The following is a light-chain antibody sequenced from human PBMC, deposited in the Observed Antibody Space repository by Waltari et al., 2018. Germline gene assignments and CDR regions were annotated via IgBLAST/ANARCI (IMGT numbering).Light chain of an antibody. V-gene: IGKV3-20*01. CDR2: DAY. Sequence: EIVLTQSPDTLSLSPGERATLSCRASQNFNSGYLAWYQQKPGQAPRLLIYDAYSRATGIPASFSGSGSGTDFTLTISRVEPEDFAVYYCQQYSSSPWTFGQGTKVEIK. CDR3: QQYSSSPWT. J-gene: IGKJ1*01. CDR1: QNFNSGY.